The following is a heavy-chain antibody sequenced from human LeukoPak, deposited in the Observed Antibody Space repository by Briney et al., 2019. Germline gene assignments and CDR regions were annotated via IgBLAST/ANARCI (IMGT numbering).Heavy chain of an antibody. V-gene: IGHV4-39*01. J-gene: IGHJ4*02. D-gene: IGHD6-19*01. CDR3: ARHASVDGNWPRPLDY. Sequence: SETLSLTCTAPGGSISSSNYYWGWIRQSPGKGLEWIGNIYYSGSTYYKPSLKTRVTISVDTSKNQFSLKLTSVTAADTAVYYCARHASVDGNWPRPLDYWGQGSLVTVSS. CDR2: IYYSGST. CDR1: GGSISSSNYY.